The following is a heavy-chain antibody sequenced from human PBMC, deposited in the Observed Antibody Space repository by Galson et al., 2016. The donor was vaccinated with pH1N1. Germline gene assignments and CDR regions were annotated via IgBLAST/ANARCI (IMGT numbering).Heavy chain of an antibody. D-gene: IGHD6-19*01. J-gene: IGHJ4*02. CDR1: GFTFSTYW. CDR3: AGGSGCHSY. CDR2: IKYDGSDT. Sequence: SLRLSCAASGFTFSTYWMNWVRQAPGKGLEWVASIKYDGSDTDYVDSVKGRFTISRDNAKNSVYLQMNSLRAEDTALYYCAGGSGCHSYWGQGTLVTVSS. V-gene: IGHV3-7*01.